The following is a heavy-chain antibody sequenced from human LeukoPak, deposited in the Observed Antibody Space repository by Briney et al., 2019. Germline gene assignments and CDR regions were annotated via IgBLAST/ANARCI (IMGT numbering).Heavy chain of an antibody. Sequence: GGSLRLSCAASGFTFSSYAMHWVRQAPGKGLEWVAVISYDGSNKYYADSVKGRFTISRDNSKNTLYLQMNSLRAEDTAVYYCARDLTFYSYGSSVDYWGQGTLVTVSS. J-gene: IGHJ4*02. CDR1: GFTFSSYA. D-gene: IGHD5-18*01. CDR3: ARDLTFYSYGSSVDY. CDR2: ISYDGSNK. V-gene: IGHV3-30-3*01.